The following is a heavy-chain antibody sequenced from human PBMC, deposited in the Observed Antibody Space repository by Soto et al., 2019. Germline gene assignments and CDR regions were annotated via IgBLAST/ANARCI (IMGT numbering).Heavy chain of an antibody. CDR2: MNPNSGNT. D-gene: IGHD2-2*01. V-gene: IGHV1-8*01. J-gene: IGHJ6*03. CDR3: ARVEVPAAMGYYYYMDV. Sequence: ASVKVSCKASGYTFTSYDINWVRQATGQGLEWMGWMNPNSGNTGYAQKFQGRVTMTRNTSISTAYMELSSLRSEDTAVYYCARVEVPAAMGYYYYMDVWGKGTTVTVS. CDR1: GYTFTSYD.